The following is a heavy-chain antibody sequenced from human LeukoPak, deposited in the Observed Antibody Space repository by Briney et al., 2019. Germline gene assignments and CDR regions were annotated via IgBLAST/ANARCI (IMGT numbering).Heavy chain of an antibody. CDR3: ARALAEGVIYYYYYMDV. Sequence: GGSLRLSCAASGFTFDNYGINWVGQAPGKGLEWVAVISYDGSNKYYADSVKGRFTISRDNSKNTLYLQMNSLRAEDTAVYYCARALAEGVIYYYYYMDVWGKGTTVTVSS. J-gene: IGHJ6*03. CDR2: ISYDGSNK. CDR1: GFTFDNYG. V-gene: IGHV3-30*03. D-gene: IGHD3-10*01.